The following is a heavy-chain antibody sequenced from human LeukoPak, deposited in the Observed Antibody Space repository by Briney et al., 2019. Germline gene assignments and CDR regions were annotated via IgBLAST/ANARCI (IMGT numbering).Heavy chain of an antibody. CDR3: AKALSHCSGGSCYSAVDY. CDR1: GFTFSSYA. J-gene: IGHJ4*02. D-gene: IGHD2-15*01. Sequence: GGSLRLSCAASGFTFSSYAMNWVRQAPGKGLEWVSAISGSGGGTYYAASVKGRFTISRDNSKNTLYLQMNSLSAEDTAVYYCAKALSHCSGGSCYSAVDYWGQGTLVTVSS. V-gene: IGHV3-23*01. CDR2: ISGSGGGT.